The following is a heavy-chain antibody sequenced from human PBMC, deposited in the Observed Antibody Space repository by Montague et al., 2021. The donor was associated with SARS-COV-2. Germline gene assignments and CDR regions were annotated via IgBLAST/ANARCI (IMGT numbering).Heavy chain of an antibody. J-gene: IGHJ4*02. CDR3: ARQPYLASAYYFGY. CDR2: IFRSGHT. V-gene: IGHV4-59*01. Sequence: SETLSLTCSVSGASITTYYWSWIRQAPGKGLEWIAYIFRSGHTNYNPSLRSRVAISIDTSRDQFSLSLTSITAADTAVYYCARQPYLASAYYFGYWGLGTLVTVSS. D-gene: IGHD3-10*01. CDR1: GASITTYY.